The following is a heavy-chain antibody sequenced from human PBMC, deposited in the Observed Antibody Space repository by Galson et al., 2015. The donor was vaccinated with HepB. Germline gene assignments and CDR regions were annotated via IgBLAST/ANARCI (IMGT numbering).Heavy chain of an antibody. CDR3: ASHVTGADPGSGTGFDF. CDR2: IHPGDSDA. Sequence: QSGAEVKKPGEFLMISCQGSGYSFSNYWIGWVRQKPGKGLEYMAIIHPGDSDARYSPSFQGQVTISADKSISTAYMQWSSLKASDTAMYYCASHVTGADPGSGTGFDFWGQGTLVTVSS. D-gene: IGHD3-10*01. V-gene: IGHV5-51*03. J-gene: IGHJ4*02. CDR1: GYSFSNYW.